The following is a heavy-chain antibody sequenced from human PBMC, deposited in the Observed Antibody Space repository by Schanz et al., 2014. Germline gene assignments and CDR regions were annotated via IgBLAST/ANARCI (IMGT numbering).Heavy chain of an antibody. J-gene: IGHJ6*02. Sequence: EVQLVESGGGLVQPGGSLRLSCAASGFTFSAYYMDWVRQAPGKGLEWVGRTRNRANNYFTEYAASVKGRFTISRDDSKNSLYLQMSSLKSEDTALYYCTRVTISQGGNGLDVWGQGTTVTVSS. CDR2: TRNRANNYFT. CDR3: TRVTISQGGNGLDV. V-gene: IGHV3-72*01. D-gene: IGHD1-1*01. CDR1: GFTFSAYY.